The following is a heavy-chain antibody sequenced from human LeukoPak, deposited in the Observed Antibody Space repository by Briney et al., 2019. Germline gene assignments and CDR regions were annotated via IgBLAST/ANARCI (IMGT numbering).Heavy chain of an antibody. CDR3: ARDMVRGVIISPPFDY. V-gene: IGHV1-2*02. CDR1: GYTFTGYY. CDR2: IKPNSGGT. J-gene: IGHJ4*02. Sequence: ASVKVSCKSSGYTFTGYYMHWVRQAPGQGLEWMGWIKPNSGGTNYAQKFQGRVTMTRDTSISTAYMELSRLRSDDTAVYYCARDMVRGVIISPPFDYWGQGTLVTVSS. D-gene: IGHD3-10*01.